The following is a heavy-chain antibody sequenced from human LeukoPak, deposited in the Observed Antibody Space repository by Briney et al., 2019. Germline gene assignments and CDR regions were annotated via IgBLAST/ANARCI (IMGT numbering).Heavy chain of an antibody. CDR2: IYYSGST. D-gene: IGHD4-23*01. CDR1: GGSISSSSYY. J-gene: IGHJ3*02. V-gene: IGHV4-39*01. Sequence: SETLSLTCTVSGGSISSSSYYWGWIRQPPGKGLEWIGSIYYSGSTYYNPSLKSRVTISVGTSKNQFSLKLSSVTAADTAVYYCARQDDDYGGNPDAFDIWGQGTMVTVSS. CDR3: ARQDDDYGGNPDAFDI.